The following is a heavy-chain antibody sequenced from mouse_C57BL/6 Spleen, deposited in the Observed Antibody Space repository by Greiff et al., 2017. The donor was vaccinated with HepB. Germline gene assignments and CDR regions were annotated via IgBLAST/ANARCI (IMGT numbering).Heavy chain of an antibody. CDR2: IYPGDGDT. Sequence: QVQLQQSGPELVKPGASVKISCKASGYAFSSSWMNWVKQRPGKGLEWIGRIYPGDGDTNYNGKFKGKATLTADKSSSTAYMQLSSLTSEDSAVYFCARGAYYSNYVPAYWGQGTLVTVSA. D-gene: IGHD2-5*01. CDR3: ARGAYYSNYVPAY. V-gene: IGHV1-82*01. CDR1: GYAFSSSW. J-gene: IGHJ3*01.